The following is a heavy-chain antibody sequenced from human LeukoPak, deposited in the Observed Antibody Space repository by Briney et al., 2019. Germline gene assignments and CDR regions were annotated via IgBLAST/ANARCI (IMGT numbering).Heavy chain of an antibody. CDR3: ARGFSSSWYSDS. CDR2: IYSGGST. Sequence: PGESLRLSCAASGFTVSSNYMSWVRQAPGKGLEWVSVIYSGGSTYYSDSVKGRFTISRDNSKNTLYLQMNSLRAEDTAVYYCARGFSSSWYSDSWGQGTLVTVSS. CDR1: GFTVSSNY. J-gene: IGHJ4*02. D-gene: IGHD6-13*01. V-gene: IGHV3-53*01.